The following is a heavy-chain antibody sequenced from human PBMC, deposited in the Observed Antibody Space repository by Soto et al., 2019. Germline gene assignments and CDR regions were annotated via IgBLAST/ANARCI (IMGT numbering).Heavy chain of an antibody. CDR3: ARGVKMATPHKYYFDY. D-gene: IGHD5-12*01. CDR2: IHDSGST. Sequence: PSETLSLTCAVYGESFSGYYWSWIRQPPGKGLEWIGEIHDSGSTNYNPSLKSRLIISVDTSRNQFSLKLSSVTAADTAVYYCARGVKMATPHKYYFDYWGQGTLVTVSS. V-gene: IGHV4-34*01. CDR1: GESFSGYY. J-gene: IGHJ4*02.